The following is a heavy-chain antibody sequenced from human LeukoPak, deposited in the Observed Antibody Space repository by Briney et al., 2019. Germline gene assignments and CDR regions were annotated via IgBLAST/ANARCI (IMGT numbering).Heavy chain of an antibody. CDR3: AKRAVVVPAAIGGFDY. CDR1: GFTFSSYA. CDR2: ISGSGGST. Sequence: GGSLRLSCAASGFTFSSYAMSWVRQAPGKGLEWVSAISGSGGSTYYADSVKGRFTISRDNSKNTLYLQMNSLRAEDTAVYYCAKRAVVVPAAIGGFDYWGQGTLVTVSS. J-gene: IGHJ4*02. D-gene: IGHD2-2*01. V-gene: IGHV3-23*01.